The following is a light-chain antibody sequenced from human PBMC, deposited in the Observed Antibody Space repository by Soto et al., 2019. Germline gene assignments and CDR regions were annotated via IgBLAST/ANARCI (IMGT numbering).Light chain of an antibody. J-gene: IGKJ1*01. V-gene: IGKV1-5*01. Sequence: DIQMTQSPSTLSASVGDRVTITCRASQSISSWLAWYQQKPGKAPRLLIYDASYLERGVPSRFSGSGSGTEFTLTISDLQPDDLATYYCQQYNSFWTFGQATKVEI. CDR1: QSISSW. CDR2: DAS. CDR3: QQYNSFWT.